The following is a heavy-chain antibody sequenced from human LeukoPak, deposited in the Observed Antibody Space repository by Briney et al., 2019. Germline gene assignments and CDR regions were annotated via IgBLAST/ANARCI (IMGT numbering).Heavy chain of an antibody. D-gene: IGHD5-24*01. V-gene: IGHV4-59*01. CDR3: ARGDGYSFDY. CDR1: GGSISSYY. J-gene: IGHJ4*02. Sequence: SETLSLTCTVSGGSISSYYWSWIRQPPGKGLEWIGYIYYSGRTNYNPSLKSRVTISVDTSKNQFSLKLSSVTAADTAVYYCARGDGYSFDYWGQGTLVTVSS. CDR2: IYYSGRT.